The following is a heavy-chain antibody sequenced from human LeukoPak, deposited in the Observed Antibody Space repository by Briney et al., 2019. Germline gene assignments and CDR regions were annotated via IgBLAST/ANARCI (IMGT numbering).Heavy chain of an antibody. CDR3: TRGRGAYGWFDP. V-gene: IGHV3-74*01. J-gene: IGHJ5*02. D-gene: IGHD3-10*01. CDR2: ISSDGSNT. CDR1: GFTVSSFW. Sequence: PGGSLRLSCAASGFTVSSFWMHWVRKAPGKGLVWVSRISSDGSNTYYADSVKGRFTISGDTAMNTLYLHMHSLREEDTADYYCTRGRGAYGWFDPWGQGTQVTVSS.